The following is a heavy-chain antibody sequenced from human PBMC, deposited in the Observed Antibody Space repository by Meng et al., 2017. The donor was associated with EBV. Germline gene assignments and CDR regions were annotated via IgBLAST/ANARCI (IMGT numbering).Heavy chain of an antibody. CDR3: ARAEIAAAGRLDY. Sequence: QGLLVQSGAEVKKPGSSGKASCKASGGTFSSYAISWVRQAPGQGLEWMGGIIPIFGTANYAQKFQGRVTITADKSTSTAYMELSSLRSEDTAVYYCARAEIAAAGRLDYWGQGTLVTVSS. J-gene: IGHJ4*02. CDR2: IIPIFGTA. CDR1: GGTFSSYA. V-gene: IGHV1-69*06. D-gene: IGHD6-13*01.